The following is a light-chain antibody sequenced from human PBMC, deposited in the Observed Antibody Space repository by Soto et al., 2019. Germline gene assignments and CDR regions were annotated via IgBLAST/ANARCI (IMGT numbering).Light chain of an antibody. CDR2: EGT. Sequence: QSVLTQPASVSASPGQSITIPCTGPSSDVGSYNLVSWFQQHPGKVPKLLIYEGTKRPSGLSDRFSGSKSGTTASLTISGLQAEDEAHYYCYSDAGENLYVYGTGTKLILL. J-gene: IGLJ1*01. CDR3: YSDAGENLYV. CDR1: SSDVGSYNL. V-gene: IGLV2-23*01.